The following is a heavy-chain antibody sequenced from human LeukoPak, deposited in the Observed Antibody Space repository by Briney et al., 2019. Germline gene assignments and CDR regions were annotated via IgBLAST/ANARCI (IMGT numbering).Heavy chain of an antibody. CDR2: IFYTGST. Sequence: SETLSPTCTDSGGSISNYYWSWIRQPPGKGLEWIGYIFYTGSTAYNSSLESRVTISVDSSKNQVSLRLNSVTAADTAVYYCARVMKVRGITFFGMDVWGQGTTVTVSS. J-gene: IGHJ6*02. CDR3: ARVMKVRGITFFGMDV. V-gene: IGHV4-59*01. CDR1: GGSISNYY. D-gene: IGHD3-10*01.